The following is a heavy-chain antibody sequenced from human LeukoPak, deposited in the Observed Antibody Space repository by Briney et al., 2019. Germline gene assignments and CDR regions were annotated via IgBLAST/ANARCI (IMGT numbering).Heavy chain of an antibody. J-gene: IGHJ4*02. V-gene: IGHV1-24*01. CDR2: FDPEDGET. CDR3: ATLGYCSSTSCSDFGY. Sequence: ASVKVSCKASGYTLTELSMHWVRQAPGKGLEWMGGFDPEDGETIYAQKFQGRVTMTEDTSTDTAYMELSSLRSEDTAVYYCATLGYCSSTSCSDFGYWGQGTLVTVSS. CDR1: GYTLTELS. D-gene: IGHD2-2*01.